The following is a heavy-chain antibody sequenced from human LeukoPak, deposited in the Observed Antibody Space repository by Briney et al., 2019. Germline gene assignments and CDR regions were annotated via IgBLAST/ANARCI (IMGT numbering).Heavy chain of an antibody. D-gene: IGHD3-10*01. Sequence: GGSLRLSCAASGFTFTSYAMSWVRQAPGKGLEWVSTITGSGAYTYYADFVKGRFTISRDNSKKTLYLQMGSLRAEDMALYYCAKWGFTYGPGYFDYWGQGTLVTVSS. CDR1: GFTFTSYA. CDR2: ITGSGAYT. CDR3: AKWGFTYGPGYFDY. V-gene: IGHV3-23*01. J-gene: IGHJ4*02.